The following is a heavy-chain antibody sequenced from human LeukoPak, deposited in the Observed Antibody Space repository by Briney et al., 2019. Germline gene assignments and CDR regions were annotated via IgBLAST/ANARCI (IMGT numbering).Heavy chain of an antibody. Sequence: ASVKVSCKASGYTFTVYYMHWVRQAPGQGLEWMGWINPNSGGTNYAQKFQGRVTMTRDTSISTAYMELSRLRSDDTAVYYCARDDLRHTLGYYYDSSGYYYLDYWGQGTLVTVSS. J-gene: IGHJ4*02. V-gene: IGHV1-2*02. CDR1: GYTFTVYY. D-gene: IGHD3-22*01. CDR3: ARDDLRHTLGYYYDSSGYYYLDY. CDR2: INPNSGGT.